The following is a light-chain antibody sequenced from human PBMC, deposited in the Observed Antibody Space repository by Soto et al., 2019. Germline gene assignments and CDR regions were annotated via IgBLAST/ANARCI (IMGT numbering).Light chain of an antibody. CDR2: GAS. V-gene: IGKV3-20*01. Sequence: ESVLTQSPGTLSLSPGERATCFCRASQSVSSNLAWYQQKPGQAPRLLIYGASSRATGIPDRFSGSGSGTDFTLTISRLEPEDFAVYYCQQYGSSSWTFGQGTK. CDR3: QQYGSSSWT. CDR1: QSVSSN. J-gene: IGKJ1*01.